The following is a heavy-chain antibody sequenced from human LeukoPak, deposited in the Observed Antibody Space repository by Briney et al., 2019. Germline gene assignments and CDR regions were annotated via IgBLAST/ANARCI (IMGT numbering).Heavy chain of an antibody. CDR3: TTTYHYDSSGYSSYY. Sequence: GGSLRLSCVASGLTFSNAWMTWVRQAPGKGLEWVGRIKSESAGGAIDYAAPVKGRFTISRDDSKNTVYLQMNSLKTEDTALYYCTTTYHYDSSGYSSYYWGQGTLVTVSS. J-gene: IGHJ4*02. D-gene: IGHD3-22*01. CDR2: IKSESAGGAI. CDR1: GLTFSNAW. V-gene: IGHV3-15*01.